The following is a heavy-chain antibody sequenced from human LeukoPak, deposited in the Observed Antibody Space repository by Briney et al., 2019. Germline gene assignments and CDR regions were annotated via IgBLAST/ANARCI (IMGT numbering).Heavy chain of an antibody. CDR1: GFTFTHWW. CDR3: ARDDSLYQDNAFDI. Sequence: GGSLRLSCAASGFTFTHWWMSWVRQAPGRGLEWVANIKQDGSEKYYVDSVKGRFAISRDNAKNSLYLQMNSLRAEDTAVYYCARDDSLYQDNAFDISGHGTMGTLSS. J-gene: IGHJ3*02. D-gene: IGHD2-15*01. CDR2: IKQDGSEK. V-gene: IGHV3-7*05.